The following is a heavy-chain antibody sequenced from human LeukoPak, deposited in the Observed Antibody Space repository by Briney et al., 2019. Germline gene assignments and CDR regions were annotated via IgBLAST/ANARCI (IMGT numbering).Heavy chain of an antibody. CDR3: AKSEGSSSWIYFGY. V-gene: IGHV3-74*01. D-gene: IGHD6-13*01. Sequence: GGSLRLSCAASAFTFNTYWMHWVRHVAGRGLEWVSRINGDESSTNYAESVKGRFTISRDNAKDTLYLHMNSLTAEDTAVYYCAKSEGSSSWIYFGYWGQGTLVTVSS. CDR2: INGDESST. CDR1: AFTFNTYW. J-gene: IGHJ4*02.